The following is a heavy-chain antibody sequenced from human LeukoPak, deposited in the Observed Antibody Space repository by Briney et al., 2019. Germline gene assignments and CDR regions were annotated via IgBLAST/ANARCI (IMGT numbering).Heavy chain of an antibody. D-gene: IGHD5-12*01. V-gene: IGHV3-30*02. CDR1: GFTFSSYG. CDR3: ARDIRTRGYDAKGLDF. Sequence: PGGSLRLSCAASGFTFSSYGMHWVRQAPGKGLEWVAFIRYDGSNKYYADSVKGRFTISRDDAKKTLYLQMNSLRAEDTAVYYCARDIRTRGYDAKGLDFWGQGTLVTVSS. J-gene: IGHJ4*02. CDR2: IRYDGSNK.